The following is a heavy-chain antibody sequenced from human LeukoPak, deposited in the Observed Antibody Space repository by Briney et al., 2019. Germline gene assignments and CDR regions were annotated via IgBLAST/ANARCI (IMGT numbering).Heavy chain of an antibody. CDR1: GGSFSGYY. Sequence: SETLSLTCAVYGGSFSGYYWSWIRQPPGKGLEWIGEINHSGSTNYNPSLKSRVTISVDTSKSQFSLKLSSVTAADTAVYYCARGRPAFDIWGQGTMVTVSS. D-gene: IGHD6-6*01. V-gene: IGHV4-34*01. CDR2: INHSGST. J-gene: IGHJ3*02. CDR3: ARGRPAFDI.